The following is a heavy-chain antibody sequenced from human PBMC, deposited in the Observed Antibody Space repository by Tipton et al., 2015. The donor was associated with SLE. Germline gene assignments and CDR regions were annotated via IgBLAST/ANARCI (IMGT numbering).Heavy chain of an antibody. D-gene: IGHD3-10*01. CDR3: ARTEQGTGSYYRLVFEI. Sequence: TLSLTCTVSGGSIATVGYYWSWNRQHPGKGLEWIGYIYDSKSTYDNPSFKSRVTISVDTSKNQFSLKLSSVTAADTAVYYCARTEQGTGSYYRLVFEIWGQGTLVTVSS. J-gene: IGHJ4*02. CDR2: IYDSKST. V-gene: IGHV4-31*03. CDR1: GGSIATVGYY.